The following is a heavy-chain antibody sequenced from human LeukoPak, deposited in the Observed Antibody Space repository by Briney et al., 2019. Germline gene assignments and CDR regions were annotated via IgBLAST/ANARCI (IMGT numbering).Heavy chain of an antibody. V-gene: IGHV3-30*02. CDR2: IRYDGSNK. Sequence: GGSLRLSCAASGFTFSSYGMHWVRQAPGKGLEWVAFIRYDGSNKYYADSVKGRFTISRDNSKNTLYLQMNSLRAEDTAVYYCAREEPSYSETYGEDYWGQGTLVTVSS. J-gene: IGHJ4*02. CDR3: AREEPSYSETYGEDY. D-gene: IGHD3-10*01. CDR1: GFTFSSYG.